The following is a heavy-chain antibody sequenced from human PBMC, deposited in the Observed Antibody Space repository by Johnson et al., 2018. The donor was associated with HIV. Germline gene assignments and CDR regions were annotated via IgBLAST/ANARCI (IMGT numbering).Heavy chain of an antibody. D-gene: IGHD5/OR15-5a*01. Sequence: QVQLVESGGGVVRPGGSLRLSCAASGFTFDDYGMSWVRHAPGKGLEWVSVIYSGGSTYYADSVKGRFTISRDNSRDTLFLEMNSLRVEDTAVYYCAKRGDLYDSTASFDAFEVWGQGTMVTVSS. CDR3: AKRGDLYDSTASFDAFEV. J-gene: IGHJ3*01. CDR2: IYSGGST. V-gene: IGHV3-NL1*01. CDR1: GFTFDDYG.